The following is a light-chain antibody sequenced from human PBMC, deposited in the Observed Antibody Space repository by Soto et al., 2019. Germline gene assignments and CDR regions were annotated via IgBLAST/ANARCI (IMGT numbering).Light chain of an antibody. CDR3: QQSYSTPLWT. Sequence: QMIPKHSYISASVRDKITITSRASQSISSYLNWYQQKPGKAPKLLIYAASSLQSGVPSRFSGSGSGTDFTLTISSLQPEDFATYYCQQSYSTPLWTFGQGTKVDIK. V-gene: IGKV1-39*01. CDR2: AAS. J-gene: IGKJ1*01. CDR1: QSISSY.